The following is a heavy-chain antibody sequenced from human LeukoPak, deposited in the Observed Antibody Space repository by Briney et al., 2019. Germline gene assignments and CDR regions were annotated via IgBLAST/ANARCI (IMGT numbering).Heavy chain of an antibody. CDR2: IIPILGIT. CDR3: AKEVSRVTTFYFDY. D-gene: IGHD4-17*01. J-gene: IGHJ4*02. V-gene: IGHV1-69*04. Sequence: GASVKVSCKASGGTFSYYAISWVRQAPGQGLEWMGRIIPILGITNYAQKFQGRVTITADKSTSTAYMELSSLRAEDTAVYYCAKEVSRVTTFYFDYWGQGTLVTVSS. CDR1: GGTFSYYA.